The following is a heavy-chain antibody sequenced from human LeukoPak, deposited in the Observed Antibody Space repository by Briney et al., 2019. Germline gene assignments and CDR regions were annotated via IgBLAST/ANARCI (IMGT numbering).Heavy chain of an antibody. J-gene: IGHJ4*02. D-gene: IGHD2-21*01. CDR3: AKVHGEG. V-gene: IGHV3-30*02. Sequence: GGSLRLSCAASGFTFSNYGMHWVRQAPGKGLEWVAFIRYDGSSEYYADSVKGRFTISRDNSKNTLYLQMNSLRAEDTAVYYRAKVHGEGWGQGTLVTVSS. CDR2: IRYDGSSE. CDR1: GFTFSNYG.